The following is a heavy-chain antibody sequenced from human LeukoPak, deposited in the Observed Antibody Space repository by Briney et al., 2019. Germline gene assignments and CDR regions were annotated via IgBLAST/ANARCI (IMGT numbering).Heavy chain of an antibody. Sequence: ASVKVSCKASGYTFTSYDINWLRQATGQGLEWMGWMNPNSGNTGYAQKFQGRVTMTRNTSISTAYMELSSLRSEDTAVYYCARGGDTDMVDRGVYWGQRTLVTVSS. CDR3: ARGGDTDMVDRGVY. D-gene: IGHD5-18*01. CDR1: GYTFTSYD. CDR2: MNPNSGNT. J-gene: IGHJ4*02. V-gene: IGHV1-8*01.